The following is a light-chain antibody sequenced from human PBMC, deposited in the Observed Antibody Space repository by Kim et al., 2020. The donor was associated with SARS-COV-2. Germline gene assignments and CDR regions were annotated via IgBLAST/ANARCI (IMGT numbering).Light chain of an antibody. CDR1: SLRSYY. Sequence: SSELTQDPAVSVALGQTVKITCQGDSLRSYYASWYQQKPGQAPILVIYGRNNRPSGIPDRFSGSSSVNTASLTITGARAEDEADYYCNSRDSTGKRWVFGTGTKVTVL. CDR3: NSRDSTGKRWV. J-gene: IGLJ1*01. CDR2: GRN. V-gene: IGLV3-19*01.